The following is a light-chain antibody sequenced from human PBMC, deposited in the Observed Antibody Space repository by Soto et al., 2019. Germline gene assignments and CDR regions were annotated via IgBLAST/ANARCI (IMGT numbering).Light chain of an antibody. CDR3: QQYNDLVT. Sequence: VMTQSPVTLSVSPGERATLSCRASQSVSTNLAWYQHKPGQAPRFLIYGASTRATGIPARFSGSGSGTEFTLTIRSLQSEDSAVYYCQQYNDLVTFGGGTKVEIK. V-gene: IGKV3-15*01. J-gene: IGKJ4*01. CDR2: GAS. CDR1: QSVSTN.